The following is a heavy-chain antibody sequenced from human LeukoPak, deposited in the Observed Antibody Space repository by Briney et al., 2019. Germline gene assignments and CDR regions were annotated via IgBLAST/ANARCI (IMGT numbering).Heavy chain of an antibody. CDR2: IIPIFGTA. J-gene: IGHJ4*02. Sequence: GASVKVSCKASGGTFSSYAISWVRQAPGQGLEWMGGIIPIFGTANYAQKFQGRVTITADESTSTAYMELSSLRSEDTAVYYCAREGWRYFDWLKDYYFDYWGQGTLVTVSS. V-gene: IGHV1-69*13. CDR3: AREGWRYFDWLKDYYFDY. D-gene: IGHD3-9*01. CDR1: GGTFSSYA.